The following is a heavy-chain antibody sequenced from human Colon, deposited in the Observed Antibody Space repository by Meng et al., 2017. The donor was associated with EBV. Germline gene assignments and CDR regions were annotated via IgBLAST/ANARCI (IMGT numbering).Heavy chain of an antibody. CDR2: ISSASSYI. Sequence: EVQLSGSGEGLVNPLGSLRLSCAVAGFTFSSYNMNWVRQAPGKGLEWFSSISSASSYIYYAGSVKGRFTISRDNAKNSVYLQMNSLRAEDTAVYYCARVLGASYTHPYDYWGQGTLVTVSS. D-gene: IGHD1-26*01. CDR3: ARVLGASYTHPYDY. V-gene: IGHV3-21*02. J-gene: IGHJ4*02. CDR1: GFTFSSYN.